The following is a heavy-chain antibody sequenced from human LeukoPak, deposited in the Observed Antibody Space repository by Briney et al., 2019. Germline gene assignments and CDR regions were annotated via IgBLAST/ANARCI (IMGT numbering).Heavy chain of an antibody. J-gene: IGHJ4*02. Sequence: SVKVSCKASGGTFNNYAISWVRQAPGQGLEWMGRIIPILGITNYAQKFQGRVTITADKSTSTAYMELSSLRSEDTAVYYCARNIGSGKTFEDHWGQGTLVTVSS. V-gene: IGHV1-69*04. D-gene: IGHD3-10*01. CDR2: IIPILGIT. CDR1: GGTFNNYA. CDR3: ARNIGSGKTFEDH.